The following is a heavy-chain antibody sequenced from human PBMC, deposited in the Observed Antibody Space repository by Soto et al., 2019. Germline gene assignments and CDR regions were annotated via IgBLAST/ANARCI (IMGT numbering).Heavy chain of an antibody. V-gene: IGHV3-23*01. J-gene: IGHJ4*02. CDR1: GFTFSSYA. CDR2: ISGRGDST. CDR3: AKDPVEYSTSGYFDF. D-gene: IGHD6-6*01. Sequence: GSLRLSCAASGFTFSSYARSWVRQAPGKGLEWVSVISGRGDSTYYADSVKGRFTISRDNSKNTLYLQMHSLRAEDTAVYYCAKDPVEYSTSGYFDFWGQGSLVTVSS.